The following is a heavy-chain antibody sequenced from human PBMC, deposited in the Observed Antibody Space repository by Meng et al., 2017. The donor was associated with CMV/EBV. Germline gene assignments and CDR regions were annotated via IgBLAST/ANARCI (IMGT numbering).Heavy chain of an antibody. CDR1: GFNFGNFW. D-gene: IGHD3-16*01. J-gene: IGHJ4*01. Sequence: GGSLRLSCAASGFNFGNFWMNWVRQAPGKGLEWVANINGDGSEKYYVDSVKGRFTISRDNAKNSLYLQMNSLRAEDTAVYYSLTGHYDGVWGHRTLVTVSS. CDR2: INGDGSEK. CDR3: LTGHYDGV. V-gene: IGHV3-7*01.